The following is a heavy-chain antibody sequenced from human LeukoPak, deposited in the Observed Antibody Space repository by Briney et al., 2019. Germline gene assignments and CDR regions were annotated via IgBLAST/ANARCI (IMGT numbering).Heavy chain of an antibody. D-gene: IGHD6-25*01. CDR2: IYYSGST. V-gene: IGHV4-30-4*01. J-gene: IGHJ5*02. Sequence: PSETLSLTCTVSGGSISSGDYYWSWIRQPPGKGLEWIGYIYYSGSTYYNPSLKSRVTMSVDTSKNQFSLKLSSVTAADTAVYYCARVIIAAAETRRKVWFDPWGQGTLVTVSS. CDR3: ARVIIAAAETRRKVWFDP. CDR1: GGSISSGDYY.